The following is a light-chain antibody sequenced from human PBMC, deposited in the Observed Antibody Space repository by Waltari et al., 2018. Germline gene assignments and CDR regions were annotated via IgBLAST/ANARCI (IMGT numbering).Light chain of an antibody. J-gene: IGKJ3*01. CDR2: DAS. V-gene: IGKV1D-13*01. Sequence: AIQLTQSPSSLSASVGQRITITCRASQDIASALAWYVQKPGKAPQLLIYDASTLESGVPSRFSGSGSGTDFTLSISGLQPEDFATYYCQQFINYPLTFGPGTTVDIK. CDR1: QDIASA. CDR3: QQFINYPLT.